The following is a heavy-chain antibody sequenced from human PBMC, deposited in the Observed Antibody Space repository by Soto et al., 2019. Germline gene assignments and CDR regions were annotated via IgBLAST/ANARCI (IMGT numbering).Heavy chain of an antibody. CDR2: FNPNSGNI. CDR3: ATGRASGSYYLLDS. V-gene: IGHV1-8*01. CDR1: GNTFTSYD. J-gene: IGHJ5*01. D-gene: IGHD3-10*01. Sequence: PSVKVSCKASGNTFTSYDINWVRQATGHGLEWRGWFNPNSGNIGYAQNYQGRVTMTRDTAIRTAYMEVSRLRSDDAAVYSCATGRASGSYYLLDSWG.